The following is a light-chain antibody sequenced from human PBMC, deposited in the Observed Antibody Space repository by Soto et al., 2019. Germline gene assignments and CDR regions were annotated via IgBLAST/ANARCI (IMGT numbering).Light chain of an antibody. V-gene: IGKV1-5*01. CDR1: QSISSW. J-gene: IGKJ2*01. CDR3: QQYNRYA. CDR2: DAS. Sequence: DIQMTQSPSTLSASVGDRVTITCRASQSISSWLAWYQQKPGKAPKLLIYDASNLESGVPSRFSGSGSGTEFTLTLTSLQPDDFATYYCQQYNRYAFGQGTKLEIK.